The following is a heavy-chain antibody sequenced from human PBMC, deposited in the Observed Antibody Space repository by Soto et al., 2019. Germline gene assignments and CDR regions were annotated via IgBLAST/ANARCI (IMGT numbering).Heavy chain of an antibody. CDR1: GFTFSSYA. D-gene: IGHD5-18*01. Sequence: PGGSLRLSCAASGFTFSSYAMHWVRQAPGKGLEWVAVISYDGSNKYYADSVKGRFTISRDNSKNTLYLQMNSLRAEDTAVYYCARDGGYSYGYSAFDIWGQGKTVTVAS. J-gene: IGHJ3*02. CDR2: ISYDGSNK. V-gene: IGHV3-30-3*01. CDR3: ARDGGYSYGYSAFDI.